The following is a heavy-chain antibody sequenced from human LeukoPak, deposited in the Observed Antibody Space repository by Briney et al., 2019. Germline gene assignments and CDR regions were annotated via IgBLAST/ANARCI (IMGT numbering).Heavy chain of an antibody. Sequence: ASVTVSFKSSVYIFTVHYIQWVRQAPGQGLEWMGWINVNTGGTKYAPKFEGRVTMTRDTSKSTAYMELTGLRSDDTAVYYCARDRRGYYGYGMDVWGQGTPVTVSS. CDR3: ARDRRGYYGYGMDV. CDR2: INVNTGGT. D-gene: IGHD3-10*01. J-gene: IGHJ6*02. CDR1: VYIFTVHY. V-gene: IGHV1-2*02.